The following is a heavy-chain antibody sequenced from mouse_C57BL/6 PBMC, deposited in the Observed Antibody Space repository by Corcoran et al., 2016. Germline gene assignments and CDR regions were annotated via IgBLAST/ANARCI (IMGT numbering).Heavy chain of an antibody. CDR2: INTYSGVP. V-gene: IGHV9-3*01. J-gene: IGHJ1*03. CDR3: VRDSNWYFDV. Sequence: QIQLVQSGPELKKPGETVKISCKASGYTFTTYGMSWVKQAPGKGLKWMGWINTYSGVPTYADDFKGRFAFSLETSASTDYLQINNLKNEDTATYFCVRDSNWYFDVWGTGTTVTVSS. D-gene: IGHD2-5*01. CDR1: GYTFTTYG.